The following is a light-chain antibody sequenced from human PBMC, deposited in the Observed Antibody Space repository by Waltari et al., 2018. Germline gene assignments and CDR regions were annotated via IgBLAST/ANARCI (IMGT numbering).Light chain of an antibody. V-gene: IGLV4-60*03. CDR2: VEGSGTY. CDR3: ETWDSRTLGV. CDR1: RGHSSYI. Sequence: QPVLTQSSSASAPLGSSVKLTCTLSRGHSSYIIAWHQQQPGKAPRYLMKVEGSGTYNKGTGVSVRFSGSSSGADRYLTISNLQSEDEADYYCETWDSRTLGVFGGGTKLTVL. J-gene: IGLJ3*02.